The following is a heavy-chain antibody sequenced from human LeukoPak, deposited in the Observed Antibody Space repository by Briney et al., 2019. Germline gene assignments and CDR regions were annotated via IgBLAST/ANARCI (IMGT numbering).Heavy chain of an antibody. V-gene: IGHV1-18*01. J-gene: IGHJ6*02. CDR1: GYTFTSDG. Sequence: ASVKVSCKASGYTFTSDGISWVRQAPGQGLEWMGWISAYNGNTNYAQKLQGRVTMATDTSTSTAYMELRSLRSDDTAVYYCARGGVGIAAAGSHGMDVWGQGTTVTVSS. D-gene: IGHD6-13*01. CDR3: ARGGVGIAAAGSHGMDV. CDR2: ISAYNGNT.